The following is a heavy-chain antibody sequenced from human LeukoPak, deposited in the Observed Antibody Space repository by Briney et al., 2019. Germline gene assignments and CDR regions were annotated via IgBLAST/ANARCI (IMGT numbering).Heavy chain of an antibody. CDR3: SRGDYSHAFDV. D-gene: IGHD2-15*01. V-gene: IGHV3-74*01. CDR1: GFTFSGFY. J-gene: IGHJ3*01. Sequence: GGSLRLSCVASGFTFSGFYIHWIRQAPGKGLVWVSHINWDGSVTTYADSVRGRFTTSRDNAKNTLYLQMDSLRAEDTAVYYCSRGDYSHAFDVWGQGTMVTVSS. CDR2: INWDGSVT.